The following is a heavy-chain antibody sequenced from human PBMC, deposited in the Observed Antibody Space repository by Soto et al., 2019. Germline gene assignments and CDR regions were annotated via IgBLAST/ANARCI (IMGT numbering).Heavy chain of an antibody. Sequence: QVQLVESGGGVVQPGRSLRLFCAASGFTFSSYGMHWVRQAPGKGLEWVAVISYDGSNKYYSDSVKGRFTISRDNSKNTLYLQMNSLRAEDTAVYYCAKQKYDSSGYSDAFDIWGQGTMVTVSS. D-gene: IGHD3-22*01. CDR3: AKQKYDSSGYSDAFDI. CDR1: GFTFSSYG. CDR2: ISYDGSNK. J-gene: IGHJ3*02. V-gene: IGHV3-30*18.